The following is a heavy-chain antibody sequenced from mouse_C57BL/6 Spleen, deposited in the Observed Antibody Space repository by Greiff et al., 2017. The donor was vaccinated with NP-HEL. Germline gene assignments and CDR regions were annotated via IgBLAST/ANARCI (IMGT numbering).Heavy chain of an antibody. CDR1: GYTFTSYW. V-gene: IGHV1-72*01. CDR2: IDPNSGGT. D-gene: IGHD1-1*01. J-gene: IGHJ4*01. CDR3: ARPYYYGSNYYARDD. Sequence: QVQLQQPGAELVKPGASVKLSCKASGYTFTSYWMHWVKQRPGRGLEWIGRIDPNSGGTKYNEKFKSKATLTVDKPSSTAYMQLSSLTSEDSAVYYCARPYYYGSNYYARDDWGQGTSVTVSS.